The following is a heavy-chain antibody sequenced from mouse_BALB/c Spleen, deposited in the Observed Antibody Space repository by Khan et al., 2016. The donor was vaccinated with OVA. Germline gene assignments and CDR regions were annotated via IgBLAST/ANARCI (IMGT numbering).Heavy chain of an antibody. D-gene: IGHD1-1*01. J-gene: IGHJ3*01. Sequence: QIQLVQSGAELARPGASVKMSCKASGYTFNSYTLHWIKLRPGQGLEWIGNINPSNEYTNYNQKFKDKATLTADTSSTTVYLQLSSLTSDDSAFYECVRDGAYYRKGGWFAYWGQGTRVTVSA. CDR3: VRDGAYYRKGGWFAY. CDR1: GYTFNSYT. V-gene: IGHV1-4*01. CDR2: INPSNEYT.